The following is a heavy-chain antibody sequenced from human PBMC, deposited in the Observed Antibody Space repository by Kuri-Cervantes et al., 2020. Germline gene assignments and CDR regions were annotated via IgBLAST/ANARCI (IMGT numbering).Heavy chain of an antibody. Sequence: ASVQVSCKASGYTFTSYAMHWVRQAPGQRLEWMGWINAGNGNTKYSQKFQGRVTITRDTSASTAYMELSSLRSEDTAVYYCARGSSSAPYFDYWGQGTLVTVSS. V-gene: IGHV1-3*01. CDR2: INAGNGNT. J-gene: IGHJ4*02. D-gene: IGHD6-6*01. CDR3: ARGSSSAPYFDY. CDR1: GYTFTSYA.